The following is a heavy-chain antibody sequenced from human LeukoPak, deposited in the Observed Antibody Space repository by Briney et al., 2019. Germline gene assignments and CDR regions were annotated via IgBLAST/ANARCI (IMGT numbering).Heavy chain of an antibody. CDR1: GFTFSSYA. CDR2: ISYDGSNK. Sequence: PGRSLRLSCAASGFTFSSYAMHWVRQAPGKGLEWVAVISYDGSNKYYADSVKGRFTISRDNSKNTLYLQMNSLRAEDTTVYYCARDGGREGSSWPGYYYMDVWGKGTTVTVSS. CDR3: ARDGGREGSSWPGYYYMDV. D-gene: IGHD6-13*01. J-gene: IGHJ6*03. V-gene: IGHV3-30*01.